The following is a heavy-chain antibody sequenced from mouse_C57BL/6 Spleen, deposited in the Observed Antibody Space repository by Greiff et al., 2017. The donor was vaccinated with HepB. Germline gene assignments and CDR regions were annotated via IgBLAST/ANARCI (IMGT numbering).Heavy chain of an antibody. J-gene: IGHJ1*03. CDR3: ARLYYGSSYEGWYFDV. D-gene: IGHD1-1*01. CDR1: GFTFTDYY. CDR2: IRNKANGYTT. V-gene: IGHV7-3*01. Sequence: EVQVVESGGGLVQPGGSLSLSCAASGFTFTDYYMSWVRQPPGKALEWLGFIRNKANGYTTEYSASVKGRFTISRDNSQSILYLQMNALRADDSATYYCARLYYGSSYEGWYFDVWGTGTTVTVSS.